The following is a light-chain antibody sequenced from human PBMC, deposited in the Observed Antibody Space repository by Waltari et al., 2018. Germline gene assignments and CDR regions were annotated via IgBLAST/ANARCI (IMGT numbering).Light chain of an antibody. CDR3: YSVADNSVV. CDR1: ILTITY. Sequence: SSDLTQPSSVSVSPGQTANITCSGQILTITYARWFQQRPGQAPTLLIYKDTERPSGIPERFFGSISGTTVTLTISEVRVEDEADYYCYSVADNSVVFGGGTKLTVL. V-gene: IGLV3-27*01. J-gene: IGLJ2*01. CDR2: KDT.